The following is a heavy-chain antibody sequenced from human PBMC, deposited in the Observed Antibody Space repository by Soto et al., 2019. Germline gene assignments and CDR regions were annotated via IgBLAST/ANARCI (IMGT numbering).Heavy chain of an antibody. CDR2: IYWNDDK. J-gene: IGHJ4*02. D-gene: IGHD4-17*01. V-gene: IGHV2-5*01. Sequence: QITLKESGPTLVKPTQTLTLTCTFSGFSLSTSGVGVGWIRQPPGKALEWLALIYWNDDKRYSPSLKSRLTITTDTSKNQVVLTMTNMDPVDTATYYCAHRYYGDYSSYYDYWGQGTLVTVSS. CDR1: GFSLSTSGVG. CDR3: AHRYYGDYSSYYDY.